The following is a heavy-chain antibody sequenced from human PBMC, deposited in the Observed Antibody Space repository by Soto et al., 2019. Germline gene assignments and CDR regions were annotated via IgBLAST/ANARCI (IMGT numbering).Heavy chain of an antibody. Sequence: SGYRFTSYWIAWVRQMPGKGLEWMGIIFPSDSDTRYSPSFQGQVTISADRSTSTVFLQWASLKASDTAVYFCARKDKSGYFNWFDPWGQGTLVTVSS. CDR3: ARKDKSGYFNWFDP. D-gene: IGHD3-22*01. V-gene: IGHV5-51*01. CDR2: IFPSDSDT. CDR1: GYRFTSYW. J-gene: IGHJ5*02.